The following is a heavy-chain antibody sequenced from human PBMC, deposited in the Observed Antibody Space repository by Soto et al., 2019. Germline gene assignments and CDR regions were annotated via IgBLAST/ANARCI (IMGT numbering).Heavy chain of an antibody. CDR3: ASLSGYVDYYYGMDV. Sequence: GESLKISCKGSGYSFTSYWISWVRQMPGKGLEWMGRIDPSDSYTNYSPSFQGHVTISADKSISTAYLQWSSLKASDTAMYYCASLSGYVDYYYGMDVWGQGTTVTVSS. CDR2: IDPSDSYT. J-gene: IGHJ6*02. CDR1: GYSFTSYW. V-gene: IGHV5-10-1*01. D-gene: IGHD1-1*01.